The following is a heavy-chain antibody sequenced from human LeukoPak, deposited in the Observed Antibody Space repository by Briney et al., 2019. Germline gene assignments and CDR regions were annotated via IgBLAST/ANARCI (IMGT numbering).Heavy chain of an antibody. Sequence: AAVKVSCKASGYTSISYGINWVRQPTGQGLEWMGWMNPNSGNTGYAQKFQGRVTITRNTSISTAYMELRSLRSEDTAVYYCSRGSAAGGVDYWGQGNLVTVSS. D-gene: IGHD6-13*01. J-gene: IGHJ4*02. CDR2: MNPNSGNT. CDR1: GYTSISYG. V-gene: IGHV1-8*03. CDR3: SRGSAAGGVDY.